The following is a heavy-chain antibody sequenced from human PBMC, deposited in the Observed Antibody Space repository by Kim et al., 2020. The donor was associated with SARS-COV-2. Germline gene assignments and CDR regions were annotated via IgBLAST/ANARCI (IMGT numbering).Heavy chain of an antibody. J-gene: IGHJ6*02. CDR1: GGSISSRSYY. Sequence: SETLSLTCSVSGGSISSRSYYWGWIRQPPGKGLEWIGSFYYSGSTYYNPSLKSRVTISVDTSKNQFSLRLSSVTAADTAVYYCARLCLGTTAGTRFGMDGWGQGTTVTVSS. V-gene: IGHV4-39*01. D-gene: IGHD1-7*01. CDR2: FYYSGST. CDR3: ARLCLGTTAGTRFGMDG.